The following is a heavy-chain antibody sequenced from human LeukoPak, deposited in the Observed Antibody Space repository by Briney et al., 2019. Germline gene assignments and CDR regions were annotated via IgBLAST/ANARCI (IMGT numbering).Heavy chain of an antibody. Sequence: PGGSLRLSCAASGFTFSSYGMHWVRQAPGKGLEWVAFIRYDGSNKYYADSVKGRFTISRDNSKNTLYLQMNSLRAEDTAVYYCASDYFCGGDCYPTTYYYYGMDVWGQGTTVTVSS. D-gene: IGHD2-21*02. J-gene: IGHJ6*02. CDR1: GFTFSSYG. CDR3: ASDYFCGGDCYPTTYYYYGMDV. CDR2: IRYDGSNK. V-gene: IGHV3-30*02.